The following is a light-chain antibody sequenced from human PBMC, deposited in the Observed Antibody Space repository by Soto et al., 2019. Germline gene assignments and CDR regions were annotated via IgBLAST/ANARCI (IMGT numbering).Light chain of an antibody. J-gene: IGKJ1*01. Sequence: DIPMTQSPSTLSASLGDRVPTFCRASQSISSGLAWYQQKPGTAPKLLIYKASSLESGVPSRFSGSGSGKEFTLTISSLQPDDFASYYCQQYNSYWTFGQGTKVEIK. CDR2: KAS. CDR1: QSISSG. CDR3: QQYNSYWT. V-gene: IGKV1-5*03.